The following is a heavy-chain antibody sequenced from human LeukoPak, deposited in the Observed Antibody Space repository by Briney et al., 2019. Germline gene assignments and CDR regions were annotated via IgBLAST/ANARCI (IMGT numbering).Heavy chain of an antibody. CDR3: ARDKGPSTGGAAVGD. J-gene: IGHJ4*02. D-gene: IGHD6-13*01. V-gene: IGHV4-39*07. CDR2: IYYSGST. CDR1: GGSISSSSYY. Sequence: PSETLSLTCTVSGGSISSSSYYWGWIRQPPGKGLEWNGSIYYSGSTYYNPSLKSRVTISVDTSKNQFSLKLSSVTAADTAVYYCARDKGPSTGGAAVGDWGQGTLVTVSS.